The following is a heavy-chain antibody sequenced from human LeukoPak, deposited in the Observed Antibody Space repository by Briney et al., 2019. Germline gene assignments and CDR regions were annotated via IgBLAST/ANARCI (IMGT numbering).Heavy chain of an antibody. CDR2: ISYDGSNK. V-gene: IGHV3-30-3*01. CDR1: GFTFSNYA. CDR3: ARSHTGFDS. J-gene: IGHJ4*02. Sequence: PGGSLRLSCAASGFTFSNYALHWVRQAPGKGLEWVAVISYDGSNKYYADSVKGRFTISRDNSKNTLYLQMNGLRTEDTAVYYCARSHTGFDSWGQGTLVTVSS.